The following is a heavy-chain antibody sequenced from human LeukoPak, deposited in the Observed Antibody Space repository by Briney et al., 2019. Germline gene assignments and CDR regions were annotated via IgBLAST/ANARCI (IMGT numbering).Heavy chain of an antibody. Sequence: SETLSLTCSVSGGSISSYHWSWIRQPAGKGLEWIGRIYTNGNTNYNPSLKSRVTISVDTSKNQFSLKLSSVTAADTAVYYCARGGYYDKEAFDIWGQGTMVTVSS. CDR1: GGSISSYH. V-gene: IGHV4-4*07. J-gene: IGHJ3*02. D-gene: IGHD3-22*01. CDR2: IYTNGNT. CDR3: ARGGYYDKEAFDI.